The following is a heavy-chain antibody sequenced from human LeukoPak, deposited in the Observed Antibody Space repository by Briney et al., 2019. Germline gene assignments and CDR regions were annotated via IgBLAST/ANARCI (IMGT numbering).Heavy chain of an antibody. V-gene: IGHV3-48*01. D-gene: IGHD1-26*01. CDR2: ISSSSSTI. CDR1: GFTFSNYA. CDR3: ARARLGATSYYFYYMDV. Sequence: PGGSLRLSCAASGFTFSNYAMNWVRQAPGKGLEWVAYISSSSSTIYYADSVKGRFTISRDNAKNSLHLQMNSLRAEDTAVYYCARARLGATSYYFYYMDVWGKGTTVTVSS. J-gene: IGHJ6*03.